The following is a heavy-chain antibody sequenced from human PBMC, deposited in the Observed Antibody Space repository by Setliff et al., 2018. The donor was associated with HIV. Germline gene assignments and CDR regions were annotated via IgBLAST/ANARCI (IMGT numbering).Heavy chain of an antibody. D-gene: IGHD3-22*01. CDR2: IYSGSST. CDR1: RFTVSGNY. CDR3: ARDRDSIPSENWFDP. Sequence: PGGSLRLSCAASRFTVSGNYMNWVRQAPGKGLEWVSVIYSGSSTYYADSVKGRFTISRENSKNTLYLQMNSLRAEDTAVYYCARDRDSIPSENWFDPWGQGTLVTVSS. V-gene: IGHV3-66*01. J-gene: IGHJ5*02.